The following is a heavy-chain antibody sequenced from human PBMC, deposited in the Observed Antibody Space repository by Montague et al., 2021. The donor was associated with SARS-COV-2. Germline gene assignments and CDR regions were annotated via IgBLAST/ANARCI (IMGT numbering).Heavy chain of an antibody. CDR3: ARRAGYSSSCYLAFEI. CDR1: GVVELRRRS. Sequence: SETLSLTCTVSGVVELRRRSEEHTSELQSPMYLVCRLLLEKKNNYNPSLKSRVTISVDTSKNPFSLKLSSVTAADTAVYYCARRAGYSSSCYLAFEIWGKGTMVTVSS. D-gene: IGHD6-13*01. J-gene: IGHJ3*02. CDR2: LLEKKN. V-gene: IGHV4-61*10.